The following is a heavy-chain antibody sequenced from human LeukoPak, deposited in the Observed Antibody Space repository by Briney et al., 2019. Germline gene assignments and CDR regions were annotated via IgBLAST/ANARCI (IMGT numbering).Heavy chain of an antibody. CDR1: AFSSNTYS. J-gene: IGHJ4*02. CDR2: MKEDGSAT. CDR3: ARGGASHFES. Sequence: GGSLRLSCAADSAFSSNTYSWIRQTPGKGLEWVAKMKEDGSATYYVDSVEGRLTISRDNAKRSLWLQMSSLKVEDTAVYYCARGGASHFESWGQGTLVTVST. V-gene: IGHV3-7*04. D-gene: IGHD3-16*01.